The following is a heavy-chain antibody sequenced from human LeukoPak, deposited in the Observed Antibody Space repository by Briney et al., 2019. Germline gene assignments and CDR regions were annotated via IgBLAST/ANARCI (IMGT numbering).Heavy chain of an antibody. Sequence: QPGGSLRLSCAASGFTLSSYWMHWVRQAPGKGLVWVSHINIDGSNTRYADSVKGRFTISRDNAENTLYLQMNSLRVDDTAVHYCATSRTFDYWGQGTLVTVSS. V-gene: IGHV3-74*01. J-gene: IGHJ4*02. CDR2: INIDGSNT. CDR3: ATSRTFDY. CDR1: GFTLSSYW.